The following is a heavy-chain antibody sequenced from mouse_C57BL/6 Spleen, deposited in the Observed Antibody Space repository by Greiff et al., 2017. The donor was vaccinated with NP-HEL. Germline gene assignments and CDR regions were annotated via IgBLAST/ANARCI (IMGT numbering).Heavy chain of an antibody. Sequence: VQLQQSGPELVKPGASVKISCKASGYSFTGYYMNWVKQSPEKSLEWIGEINPSTGGTTYNQKFKAKATLTVDKSSSTAYMQLKSLTSEDSAVYYCARDGDGSSYDYAMDYWGQGTSVTVSS. D-gene: IGHD1-1*01. CDR3: ARDGDGSSYDYAMDY. J-gene: IGHJ4*01. CDR1: GYSFTGYY. V-gene: IGHV1-42*01. CDR2: INPSTGGT.